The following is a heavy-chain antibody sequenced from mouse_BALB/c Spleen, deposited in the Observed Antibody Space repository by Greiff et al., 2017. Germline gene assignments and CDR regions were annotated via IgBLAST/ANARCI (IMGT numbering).Heavy chain of an antibody. Sequence: EVKLVESGGGLVQPGGSRKLSCAASGFTFSSFGMHWVRQAPEKGLEWVAYISSSSSTIYYADTVKGRFTISRDNPKNTLFLQMTSLRSEDTAMYYCARYDVFYAMDYWGQGTSVTVSS. V-gene: IGHV5-17*02. J-gene: IGHJ4*01. D-gene: IGHD2-3*01. CDR3: ARYDVFYAMDY. CDR1: GFTFSSFG. CDR2: ISSSSSTI.